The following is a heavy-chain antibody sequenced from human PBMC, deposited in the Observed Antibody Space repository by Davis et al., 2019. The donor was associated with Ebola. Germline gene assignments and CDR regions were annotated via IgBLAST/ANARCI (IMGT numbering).Heavy chain of an antibody. J-gene: IGHJ4*02. CDR1: GFTFSSYA. V-gene: IGHV3-23*01. CDR3: AKGDSSGYLNFDY. D-gene: IGHD3-22*01. Sequence: GESLKISCAASGFTFSSYAMSWVRQAPGKGLEWVSAISGSGGSTYYPDSVKGRSTISRDNSKNTLYLQMNSLRAEDTAVYYCAKGDSSGYLNFDYWGQGTLVTVSS. CDR2: ISGSGGST.